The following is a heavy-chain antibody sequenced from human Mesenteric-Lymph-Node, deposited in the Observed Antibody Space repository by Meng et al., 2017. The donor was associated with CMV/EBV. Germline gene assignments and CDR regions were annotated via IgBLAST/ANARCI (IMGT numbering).Heavy chain of an antibody. CDR1: GFTFSSYD. V-gene: IGHV3-13*03. J-gene: IGHJ4*02. D-gene: IGHD2-2*02. CDR2: IGTAGDT. Sequence: GGSLRLSCAACGFTFSSYDMHWVRQATGKGLEWVSAIGTAGDTYYPGSVKGQFTISRENAKNSLYLQMNSLRAGDTAVYYCARGRGGPAAIELDYWGQGTLVTVSS. CDR3: ARGRGGPAAIELDY.